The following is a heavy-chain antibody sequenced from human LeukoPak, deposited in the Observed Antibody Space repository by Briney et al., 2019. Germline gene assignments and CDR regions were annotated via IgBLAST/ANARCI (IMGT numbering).Heavy chain of an antibody. J-gene: IGHJ6*03. D-gene: IGHD6-6*01. CDR2: IKQDGSEK. CDR3: ARRRSARGYYYYYMDV. CDR1: GFTFSSYW. Sequence: GGSLRLSCAASGFTFSSYWMSWVRQAPGKGLEWVANIKQDGSEKYYVDSVKGRFTISRDNAKNSLYLQMNSLRAEVTAVYYCARRRSARGYYYYYMDVWGKGTTVTVSS. V-gene: IGHV3-7*01.